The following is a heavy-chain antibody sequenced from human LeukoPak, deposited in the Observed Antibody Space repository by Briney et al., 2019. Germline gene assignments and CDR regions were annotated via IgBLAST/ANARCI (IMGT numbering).Heavy chain of an antibody. CDR1: GDDISRSTSA. J-gene: IGHJ3*02. V-gene: IGHV6-1*01. CDR2: TYYRSKWYN. CDR3: ARGDAFDI. Sequence: SQTLSLTCVISGDDISRSTSAWYWIRQSPSRGLEWLGRTYYRSKWYNDYAVSVKSRITINPDTSKNQFSLQLNSVTPEDTDVYYCARGDAFDIWGQGTMVTVSS.